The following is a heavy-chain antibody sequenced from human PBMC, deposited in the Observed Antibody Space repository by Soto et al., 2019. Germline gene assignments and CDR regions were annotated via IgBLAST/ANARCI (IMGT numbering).Heavy chain of an antibody. V-gene: IGHV3-23*01. J-gene: IGHJ6*02. Sequence: GGSLRLSCAGSGFTFSRYAMNWVRQAPGKGLEWVSIISSRGDRTPYAESVKGRFTISRDDSKNTLFLHMNSLGAEDTAVYYCAKETGYSYGFQPNALDVWGQGTTVTVSS. CDR3: AKETGYSYGFQPNALDV. D-gene: IGHD5-18*01. CDR2: ISSRGDRT. CDR1: GFTFSRYA.